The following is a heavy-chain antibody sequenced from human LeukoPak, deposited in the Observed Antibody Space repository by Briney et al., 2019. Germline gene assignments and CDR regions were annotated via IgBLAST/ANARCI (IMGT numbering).Heavy chain of an antibody. CDR3: ANIVVVPAAAHFDY. CDR2: ISSSSSTI. Sequence: GGSLRLSCAASGFTFSSYSMNWVRQAPGKGLEWVSYISSSSSTIYYADSVKGRFTISRDNSKNTLYLQMNSLRAEDTAVYYCANIVVVPAAAHFDYWGQGTLVTVSS. D-gene: IGHD2-2*01. CDR1: GFTFSSYS. V-gene: IGHV3-48*01. J-gene: IGHJ4*02.